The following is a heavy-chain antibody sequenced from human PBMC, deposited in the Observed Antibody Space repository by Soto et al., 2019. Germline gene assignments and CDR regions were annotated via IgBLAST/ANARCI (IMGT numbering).Heavy chain of an antibody. J-gene: IGHJ3*02. V-gene: IGHV3-23*04. D-gene: IGHD3-3*01. CDR2: ITKTGRST. Sequence: EVHLVDSGGGLVQPGGSLRLSCATSGFRFSDYGINWVRQAPGKGLEWVSGITKTGRSTFLADSVRGRFTISRDNLNNIVYLQMNSLRADDTALYYCTKDEDVYDFAFESWGQGTMVTVSS. CDR3: TKDEDVYDFAFES. CDR1: GFRFSDYG.